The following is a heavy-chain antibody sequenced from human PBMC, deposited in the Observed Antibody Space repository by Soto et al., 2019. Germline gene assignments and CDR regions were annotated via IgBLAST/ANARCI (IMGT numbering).Heavy chain of an antibody. Sequence: SETLSLTCTVSGGSISSGDYYWSWIHQPPGKGLEWIGYIYYSGSTYYNRSLKRRVTIAVDTSKNQFSLKLSSVTAAHTAVYYRARGIGAPHEVPGMHVWGQGATETVFS. CDR2: IYYSGST. J-gene: IGHJ6*02. D-gene: IGHD2-2*01. V-gene: IGHV4-30-4*01. CDR1: GGSISSGDYY. CDR3: ARGIGAPHEVPGMHV.